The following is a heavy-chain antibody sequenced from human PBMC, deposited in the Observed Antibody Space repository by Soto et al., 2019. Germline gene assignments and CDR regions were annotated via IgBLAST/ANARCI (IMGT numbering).Heavy chain of an antibody. V-gene: IGHV3-30*18. CDR2: ISYDGGIK. J-gene: IGHJ3*02. D-gene: IGHD3-22*01. CDR3: AKLPWGFNYYDRSEYRATDNDAFDI. CDR1: GFTFSHYG. Sequence: ESGGGVVQPGTSLRVSCAASGFTFSHYGIHWVRQAPGKGLEWVAVISYDGGIKLYADSVRDRFAISRDNSKDTQYLQMNTLGPDDTAVYYCAKLPWGFNYYDRSEYRATDNDAFDIWGQGTMVTVSS.